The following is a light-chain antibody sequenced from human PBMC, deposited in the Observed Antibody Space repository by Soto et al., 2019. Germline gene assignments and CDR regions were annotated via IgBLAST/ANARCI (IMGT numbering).Light chain of an antibody. J-gene: IGKJ3*01. CDR3: QQYDNLPPSG. CDR1: QDISNY. Sequence: DIPMTQSPSSLSASVGDRVTITCQASQDISNYLNWYQQKPGKAPKLLIYDASNLETGVPSRFSGSGSGTDFTFTISSLQPEDIATYYCQQYDNLPPSGFGPGTKVDIK. V-gene: IGKV1-33*01. CDR2: DAS.